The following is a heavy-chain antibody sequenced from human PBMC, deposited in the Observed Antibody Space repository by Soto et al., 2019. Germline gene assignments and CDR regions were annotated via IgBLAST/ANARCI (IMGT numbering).Heavy chain of an antibody. J-gene: IGHJ4*02. CDR3: ARSGVAAAGLDY. Sequence: SQTLSLTCTVSGGSISSYYWSWIRQPPGKGLEWIGYIYYSGSTNYNPSLKSRVTISVDTSKNQFSLKLSSVTAADTAVYYCARSGVAAAGLDYWGQGTLVTVSS. CDR2: IYYSGST. CDR1: GGSISSYY. V-gene: IGHV4-59*01. D-gene: IGHD6-13*01.